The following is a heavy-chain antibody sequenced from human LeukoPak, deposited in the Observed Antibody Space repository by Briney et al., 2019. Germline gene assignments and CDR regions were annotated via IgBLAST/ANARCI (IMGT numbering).Heavy chain of an antibody. D-gene: IGHD5-18*01. V-gene: IGHV3-20*04. CDR1: GFTFDDYG. CDR3: ARRLDMVTFDY. J-gene: IGHJ4*02. Sequence: GGSLRLSCAASGFTFDDYGMSWVRQAPGKGLEWVSGINWNGGSTGYADSVEGRFTISRDNAKNSLYLQMNSLRAEDTALYYCARRLDMVTFDYWGQGTLVTVSS. CDR2: INWNGGST.